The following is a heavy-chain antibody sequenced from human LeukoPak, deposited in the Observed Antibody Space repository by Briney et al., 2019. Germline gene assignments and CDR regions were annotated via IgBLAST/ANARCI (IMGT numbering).Heavy chain of an antibody. J-gene: IGHJ4*02. D-gene: IGHD2-15*01. CDR2: IYPGDSDT. CDR3: ATARFCSGGACYAEH. Sequence: GESLKISCKGSGSRFTTSWSGWVRKMPGKGWKWMGIIYPGDSDTRYSPSFQGQVTISVDKSISTAYLQWSSLKASDTAMYYCATARFCSGGACYAEHWGQGTLVTVSS. V-gene: IGHV5-51*02. CDR1: GSRFTTSW.